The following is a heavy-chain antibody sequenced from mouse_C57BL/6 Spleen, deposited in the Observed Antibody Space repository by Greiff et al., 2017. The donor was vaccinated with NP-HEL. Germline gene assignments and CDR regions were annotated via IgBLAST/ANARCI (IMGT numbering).Heavy chain of an antibody. CDR1: GYTFTSYW. CDR2: IDPSDSYT. V-gene: IGHV1-50*01. CDR3: ARLDDYGSSPLTGSAMEY. D-gene: IGHD1-1*01. J-gene: IGHJ4*01. Sequence: QVQLQQPGAELVKPGASVKLSCKASGYTFTSYWMQWVKQRPGQGLEWIGEIDPSDSYTNYNQKFKGKATLTVDTSSSTAYMQLSSLTSEDSAVYYCARLDDYGSSPLTGSAMEYWGQVASVTVAS.